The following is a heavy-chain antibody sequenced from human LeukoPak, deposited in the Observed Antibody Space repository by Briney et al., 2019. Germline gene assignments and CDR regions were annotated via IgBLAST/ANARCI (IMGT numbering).Heavy chain of an antibody. CDR1: GYTFTGYY. V-gene: IGHV1-2*02. CDR2: INPNSGGT. J-gene: IGHJ5*02. CDR3: ARVRIATHNWFDP. D-gene: IGHD6-6*01. Sequence: GASVKVSCKASGYTFTGYYMHWVRQAPGQGLEWMGWINPNSGGTNYAQKFQGRVTMTRDTSISTAYMELSRLRSDDTAVYYCARVRIATHNWFDPWGQGTLVTVSS.